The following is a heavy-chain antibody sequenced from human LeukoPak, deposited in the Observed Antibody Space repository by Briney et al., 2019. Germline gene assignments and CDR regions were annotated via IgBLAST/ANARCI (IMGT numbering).Heavy chain of an antibody. CDR1: GFTFSSYA. CDR3: ARDPNGDYVGAFEI. V-gene: IGHV3-23*01. J-gene: IGHJ3*02. CDR2: ISGSGDST. D-gene: IGHD4-17*01. Sequence: GGSLRLSCAASGFTFSSYAMGWVRQAPGKGLEWVSAISGSGDSTYYPDSVKGRFTISRDNSKNTLYLQVNSLRAGDTAAYYCARDPNGDYVGAFEIWGQGTMVTVSS.